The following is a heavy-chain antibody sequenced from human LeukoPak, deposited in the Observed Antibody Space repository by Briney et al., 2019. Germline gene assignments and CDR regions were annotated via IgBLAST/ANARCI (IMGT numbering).Heavy chain of an antibody. D-gene: IGHD3-10*01. V-gene: IGHV4-30-4*08. Sequence: SETLSLTCTVSGGSISSPDYYWTWIRQSPGKGLEWIGYIYYSGGTYYNPSLKTRITMSIDKSKNQFSLKLRSVTAADTAVYHCVRAGGSGSYYDVAFDSWGPGTLVTVSA. CDR2: IYYSGGT. J-gene: IGHJ4*02. CDR3: VRAGGSGSYYDVAFDS. CDR1: GGSISSPDYY.